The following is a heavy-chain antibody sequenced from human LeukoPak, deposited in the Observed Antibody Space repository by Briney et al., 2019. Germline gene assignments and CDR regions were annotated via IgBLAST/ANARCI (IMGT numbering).Heavy chain of an antibody. Sequence: GGSLRLSCAASGFTFSSYSMNWVRQAPGKGLEWVSSSSSSSSYIYYADSVKGRFTISRDNAKNSLYLQMNSLRAEDTAVYYCARAHNWKYGTFDYWGQGTLVTVSS. CDR3: ARAHNWKYGTFDY. V-gene: IGHV3-21*01. CDR1: GFTFSSYS. J-gene: IGHJ4*02. D-gene: IGHD1-7*01. CDR2: SSSSSSYI.